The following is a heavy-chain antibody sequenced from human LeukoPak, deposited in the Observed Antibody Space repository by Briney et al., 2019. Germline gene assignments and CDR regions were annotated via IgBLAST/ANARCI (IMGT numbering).Heavy chain of an antibody. CDR2: TYYRSKWYN. CDR3: ARAPRGIFDY. CDR1: GDTVSSNSAA. D-gene: IGHD3-16*01. V-gene: IGHV6-1*01. Sequence: SQTLSLTCALSGDTVSSNSAAWNWIRQSPSXXXXWLGRTYYRSKWYNDYAVSVKSRITINPDTSKNQFSLQLNSVTPEDTAVYYCARAPRGIFDYWGQGTLVTVSS. J-gene: IGHJ4*02.